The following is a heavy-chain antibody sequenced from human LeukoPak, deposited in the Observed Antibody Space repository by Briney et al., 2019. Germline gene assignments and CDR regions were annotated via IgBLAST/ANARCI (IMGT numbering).Heavy chain of an antibody. CDR2: IKPEGGTT. J-gene: IGHJ4*02. CDR3: ARLEGITATMGD. D-gene: IGHD5-12*01. V-gene: IGHV1-46*01. Sequence: ASVKVSCKTSGYTFTTYYVHWVRQAPGQGLDWMGVIKPEGGTTIYAQKFQGRVTLTRDTSTSTVYTDLTSLRSEDTAVYYCARLEGITATMGDWGQGTLVTVSS. CDR1: GYTFTTYY.